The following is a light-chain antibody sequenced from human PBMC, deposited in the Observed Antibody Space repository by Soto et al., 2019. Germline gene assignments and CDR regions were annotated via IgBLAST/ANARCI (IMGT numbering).Light chain of an antibody. CDR1: QSVSSSY. J-gene: IGKJ1*01. Sequence: EIVLTQSPGTLSLSPGERATLSCRASQSVSSSYLAWYQQKPGQAPRLLIYGASSRATGIPDRFSGSGSETDFTLTISRLEPEDFALYYCQQFGRSRTFGQGTKVEIK. CDR2: GAS. V-gene: IGKV3-20*01. CDR3: QQFGRSRT.